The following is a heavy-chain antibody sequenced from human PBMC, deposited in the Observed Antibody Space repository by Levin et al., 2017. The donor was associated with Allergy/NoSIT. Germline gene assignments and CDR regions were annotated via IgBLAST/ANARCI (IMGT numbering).Heavy chain of an antibody. V-gene: IGHV1-2*02. CDR3: ARDLGVTLDFLDY. Sequence: AASVKVSCKASGYSFTGHYLHWVRQAPGRGLEWVGWINPKTGGTNYAQKFQGRVRMTRDTTVTTAYLELTNLRFDDTAVYYCARDLGVTLDFLDYWGQGTRVTVSS. CDR1: GYSFTGHY. CDR2: INPKTGGT. D-gene: IGHD3-16*01. J-gene: IGHJ4*02.